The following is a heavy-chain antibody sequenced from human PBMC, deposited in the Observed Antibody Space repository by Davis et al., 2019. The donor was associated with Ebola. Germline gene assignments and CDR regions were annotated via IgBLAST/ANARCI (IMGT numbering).Heavy chain of an antibody. J-gene: IGHJ4*02. CDR3: ARRTGY. CDR1: GFTFSSYA. D-gene: IGHD1-1*01. V-gene: IGHV3-7*01. Sequence: GESLKISCAASGFTFSSYAMHWVRQAPGKGLEWVANIKQDGSEKYYVDSVKGRFTISRDNAKNSLYLQMNSLRAEDTAVYYCARRTGYWGQGTLVTVSS. CDR2: IKQDGSEK.